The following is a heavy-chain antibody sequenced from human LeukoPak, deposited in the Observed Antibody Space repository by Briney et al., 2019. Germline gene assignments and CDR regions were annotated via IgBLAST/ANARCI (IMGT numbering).Heavy chain of an antibody. Sequence: PSETLSLTCTVSGVSISTTNYYGGWIRQPPGQGLEWIGTIYYSGITYYSPSLQSRVTISVDTSKNQFSLKLSSVTAADTAVYYCARQSSSDLYPRFFDYWGQGTLVTVSS. CDR2: IYYSGIT. CDR1: GVSISTTNYY. J-gene: IGHJ4*02. D-gene: IGHD2-21*02. CDR3: ARQSSSDLYPRFFDY. V-gene: IGHV4-39*01.